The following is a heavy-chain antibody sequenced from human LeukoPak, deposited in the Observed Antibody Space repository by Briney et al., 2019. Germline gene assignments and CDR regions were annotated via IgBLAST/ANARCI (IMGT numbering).Heavy chain of an antibody. V-gene: IGHV4-39*07. Sequence: SETLSLTCTVSGGSISSSSYYWGWIRQPPGKGLEWIGSIYYSGSTYYNPSLKSRVTISVDTSKNQFSLKLSSVTAADTAVYYCARNGASSPYDSSGDEFDYWGQGTLVTVSS. D-gene: IGHD3-22*01. CDR1: GGSISSSSYY. J-gene: IGHJ4*02. CDR3: ARNGASSPYDSSGDEFDY. CDR2: IYYSGST.